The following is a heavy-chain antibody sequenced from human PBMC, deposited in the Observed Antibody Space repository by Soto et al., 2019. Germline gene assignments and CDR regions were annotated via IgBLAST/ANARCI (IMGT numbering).Heavy chain of an antibody. V-gene: IGHV1-69*01. Sequence: QVQLVQSGAEVKKPGSSVKVSCKASGDAFTNYIFDWVRQGPGQGLEWMGGIIPMFGTPKYAQTLQDRVTISADVSTGTAYLELTSLRFDDTAVFYCARGRDQPPVGLYFDSWGEGTRVTVSS. CDR3: ARGRDQPPVGLYFDS. J-gene: IGHJ4*02. CDR1: GDAFTNYI. CDR2: IIPMFGTP. D-gene: IGHD1-26*01.